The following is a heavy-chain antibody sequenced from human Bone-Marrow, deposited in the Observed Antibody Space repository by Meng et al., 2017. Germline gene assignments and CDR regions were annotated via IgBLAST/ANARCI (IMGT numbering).Heavy chain of an antibody. V-gene: IGHV1-18*01. CDR2: ISAYNGNT. CDR3: ASVKQEREGRHYQLLLESDYYYYGMDV. J-gene: IGHJ6*02. CDR1: GYTFTSYG. Sequence: ASVKVSCKASGYTFTSYGISWVRQAPGQGLEWMGWISAYNGNTNYAQKLQGRVTMTTDTSTSTAYMELRSLRSEETAVYYCASVKQEREGRHYQLLLESDYYYYGMDVWGQGTTVTVSS. D-gene: IGHD2-2*01.